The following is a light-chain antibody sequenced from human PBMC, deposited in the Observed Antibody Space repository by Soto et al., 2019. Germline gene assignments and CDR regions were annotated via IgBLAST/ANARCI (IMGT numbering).Light chain of an antibody. CDR1: SSDVGSYNL. CDR2: EGS. V-gene: IGLV2-23*01. J-gene: IGLJ7*01. Sequence: QSALTQPASVSGSPGQSITISFTGTSSDVGSYNLVSWYQQHPGKAPKLMIYEGSKRPAGVSHRFSGSKSGNTASLTISGLQAEDEADYCCCSYAGSSTVFGGGTQLTVL. CDR3: CSYAGSSTV.